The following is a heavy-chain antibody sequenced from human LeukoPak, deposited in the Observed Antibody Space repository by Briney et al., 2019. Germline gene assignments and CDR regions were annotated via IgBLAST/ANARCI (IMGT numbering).Heavy chain of an antibody. V-gene: IGHV3-21*01. CDR2: ISSSSSYI. J-gene: IGHJ5*02. Sequence: GGSLRLSCAASGFTFSSYSMNWVRQAPGKGLEWVSSISSSSSYIYYADSVKGRFTISRDNAKNSLYLQMNSLRAEDTAVYYYARDVSQEYSGYDPNWFDPWGQGTLVTVSS. D-gene: IGHD5-12*01. CDR3: ARDVSQEYSGYDPNWFDP. CDR1: GFTFSSYS.